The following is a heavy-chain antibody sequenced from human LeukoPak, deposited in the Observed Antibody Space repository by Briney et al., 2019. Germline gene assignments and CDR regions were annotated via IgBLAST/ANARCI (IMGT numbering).Heavy chain of an antibody. D-gene: IGHD5-12*01. V-gene: IGHV1-2*02. J-gene: IGHJ4*02. CDR3: TSSGYSDYVAPGGGYFVY. Sequence: RXAPGXXXEWMGGINPNSGATNYAQRFQGRVTMTRDTSTSTAYMELSSLRSDDTAVYYCTSSGYSDYVAPGGGYFVYWGQGTLVTVSS. CDR2: INPNSGAT.